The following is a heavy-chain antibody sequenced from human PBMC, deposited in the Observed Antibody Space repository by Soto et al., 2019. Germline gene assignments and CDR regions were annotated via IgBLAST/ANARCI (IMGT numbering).Heavy chain of an antibody. V-gene: IGHV4-59*08. D-gene: IGHD4-17*01. CDR3: ASSTTTVTTGYAFDI. CDR2: IYYSGST. Sequence: SETLSLTCTGSGGSISSYYWSWIRQPPGKGLEWIGYIYYSGSTNYNPSLKSRVTISVDTSKNQFSLKLSSVTAADTAVYYCASSTTTVTTGYAFDIWGQGTMVTVSS. CDR1: GGSISSYY. J-gene: IGHJ3*02.